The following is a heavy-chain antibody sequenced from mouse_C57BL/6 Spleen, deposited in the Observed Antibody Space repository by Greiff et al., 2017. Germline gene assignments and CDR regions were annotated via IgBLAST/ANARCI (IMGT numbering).Heavy chain of an antibody. Sequence: VQLQESGAELVKPGASVKISCKASGYAFSSYWMNWVKQRPGKGLEWIGQIYPGDGDTNYNGKFKGKATLTADKSSSTASMQLSSLTSEDSAVYVCARGASWDLYYAMDYWGQGTSVTVSS. CDR1: GYAFSSYW. J-gene: IGHJ4*01. CDR2: IYPGDGDT. V-gene: IGHV1-80*01. D-gene: IGHD4-1*01. CDR3: ARGASWDLYYAMDY.